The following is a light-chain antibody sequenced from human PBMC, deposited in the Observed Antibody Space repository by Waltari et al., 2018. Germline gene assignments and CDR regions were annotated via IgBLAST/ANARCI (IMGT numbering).Light chain of an antibody. J-gene: IGLJ3*02. CDR1: SSHVVGYNF. V-gene: IGLV2-14*03. CDR2: DVS. CDR3: SSYRSSSTFWV. Sequence: QSALTQPASVSGSTGQSITISCTGTSSHVVGYNFVPWYQQHPGKTPKLIIYDVSKRPSGVSNLFFGSKSGNTASLTISGLQAEDEADYYCSSYRSSSTFWVFGGGTKLTV.